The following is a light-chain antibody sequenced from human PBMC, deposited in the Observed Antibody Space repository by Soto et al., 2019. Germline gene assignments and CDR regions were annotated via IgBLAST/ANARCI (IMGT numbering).Light chain of an antibody. J-gene: IGKJ3*01. Sequence: DIQMTQSPCSVSATVGDRVTISCRASQGISSWLAWYQQKPGKDPTLLIYAASSLQSVVQSRISGSGCVTDFTLTISSLEPEDFATYCCQPTNSFPFTFGPGTKVDIK. CDR3: QPTNSFPFT. CDR1: QGISSW. CDR2: AAS. V-gene: IGKV1-12*01.